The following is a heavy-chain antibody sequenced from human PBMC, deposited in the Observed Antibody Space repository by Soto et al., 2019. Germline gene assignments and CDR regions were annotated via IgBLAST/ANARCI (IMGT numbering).Heavy chain of an antibody. Sequence: SVKVSCKASGGTFSSYAISWVRQAPGQGLEWMGGIIPIFGTANYAQKFQGRVTITADESTSTAYMELSSLRSEDTAVYYCARGYYDFWSKMGWFDPWGQGTLVTVSS. D-gene: IGHD3-3*01. J-gene: IGHJ5*02. CDR1: GGTFSSYA. CDR2: IIPIFGTA. V-gene: IGHV1-69*13. CDR3: ARGYYDFWSKMGWFDP.